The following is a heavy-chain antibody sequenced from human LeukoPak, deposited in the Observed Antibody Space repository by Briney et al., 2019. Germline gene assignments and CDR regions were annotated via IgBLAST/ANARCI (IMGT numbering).Heavy chain of an antibody. J-gene: IGHJ4*02. CDR3: ARLRNCGGDCRPFDY. V-gene: IGHV3-11*01. CDR1: GFTFGDYY. CDR2: ISSSGSTI. D-gene: IGHD2-21*02. Sequence: GGSLRLSCAASGFTFGDYYMSWIRQAPGKGLEWVSYISSSGSTIYYADSVKGRFTISRDNAKNSLYLQMNSLRAEDAAVYYCARLRNCGGDCRPFDYWGQGTLVTVSS.